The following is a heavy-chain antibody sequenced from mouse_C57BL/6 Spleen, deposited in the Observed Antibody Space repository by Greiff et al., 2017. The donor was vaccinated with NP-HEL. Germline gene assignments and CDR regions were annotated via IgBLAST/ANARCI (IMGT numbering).Heavy chain of an antibody. V-gene: IGHV5-4*01. J-gene: IGHJ3*01. CDR1: GFTFSSYA. CDR2: ISDGGSYT. CDR3: ARDEGAY. Sequence: EVKLQESGGGLVKPGGSLKLSCAASGFTFSSYAMSWVRQTPEKRLEWVATISDGGSYTYYPDNVKGRFTISRDNAKNNLYLQMSHLKSEDTAMYYCARDEGAYWGQGTLVTVSA. D-gene: IGHD3-3*01.